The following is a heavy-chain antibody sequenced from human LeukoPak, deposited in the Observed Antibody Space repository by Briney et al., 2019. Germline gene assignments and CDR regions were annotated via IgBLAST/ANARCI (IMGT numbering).Heavy chain of an antibody. V-gene: IGHV3-23*01. Sequence: GGSLRLSCAASGFTFSSYAMSWVRQAPGKGLEWVSAISGSGGSTYYADSVKGRFTISRDNSKNTLYLQMNSLRAEDTAVYYCAKGPRWLTTGYYYGMDVWGQGTTVTVSS. J-gene: IGHJ6*02. D-gene: IGHD5-24*01. CDR2: ISGSGGST. CDR1: GFTFSSYA. CDR3: AKGPRWLTTGYYYGMDV.